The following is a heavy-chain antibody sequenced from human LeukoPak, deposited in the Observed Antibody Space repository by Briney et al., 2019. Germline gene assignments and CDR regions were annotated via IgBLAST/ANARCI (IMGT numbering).Heavy chain of an antibody. D-gene: IGHD4-23*01. CDR3: ARDRTYGGNSGFDY. Sequence: SETLSLTCTVSGGSISSYYWSWVRQPAGKGLQWIGRIYTTGSTNYNPSLKSRVTMSVDTSKNQFSLNLTSVTAADTAVYYCARDRTYGGNSGFDYWGPGTLVTVSS. V-gene: IGHV4-4*07. CDR1: GGSISSYY. CDR2: IYTTGST. J-gene: IGHJ4*02.